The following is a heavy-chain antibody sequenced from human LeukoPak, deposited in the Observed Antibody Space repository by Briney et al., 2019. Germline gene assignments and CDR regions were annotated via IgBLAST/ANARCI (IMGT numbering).Heavy chain of an antibody. V-gene: IGHV1-69*06. D-gene: IGHD3-10*01. CDR3: ARTGAYGSGSYSIMGTFDY. J-gene: IGHJ4*02. CDR2: IIPLFGTA. Sequence: SVKVSCKASGGTFSSYAISWVRQAPGQGLEWMGGIIPLFGTANYAQKFQGRVTITADKSTSTAYMELSSLRSEDTAVYYCARTGAYGSGSYSIMGTFDYWGRGTLVTVSS. CDR1: GGTFSSYA.